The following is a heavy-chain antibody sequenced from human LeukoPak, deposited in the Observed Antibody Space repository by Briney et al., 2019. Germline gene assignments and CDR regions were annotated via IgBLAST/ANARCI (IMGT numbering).Heavy chain of an antibody. V-gene: IGHV3-48*03. CDR2: ISSSGSTI. J-gene: IGHJ3*02. CDR3: ARVLRPGYSSSWATGAFDI. Sequence: GGSLRLSCAASGFTFSRYAMHWVRQAPRKGLEWVSYISSSGSTIYYADSVKGRFTISRDNAKNSLYLQMNSLRAEDTAVYYCARVLRPGYSSSWATGAFDIWGQGTMVTVSS. CDR1: GFTFSRYA. D-gene: IGHD6-13*01.